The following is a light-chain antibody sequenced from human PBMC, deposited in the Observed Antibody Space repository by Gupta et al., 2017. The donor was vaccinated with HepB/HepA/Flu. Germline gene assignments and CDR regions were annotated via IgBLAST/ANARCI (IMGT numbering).Light chain of an antibody. CDR3: QQYYSTPRT. J-gene: IGKJ1*01. Sequence: ILLTQSPASLAVSLGERSTLNCKSSQSVLYSSNNKNYLAWYQQKPGQPPKLLIYWASTRESGVPDRFSGSGSGTDFTLTISSLQAEDVAVYYCQQYYSTPRTFGQGTKVEIK. CDR1: QSVLYSSNNKNY. V-gene: IGKV4-1*01. CDR2: WAS.